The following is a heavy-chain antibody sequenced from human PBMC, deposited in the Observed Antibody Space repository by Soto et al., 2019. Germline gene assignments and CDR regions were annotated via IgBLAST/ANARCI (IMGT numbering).Heavy chain of an antibody. CDR3: STDSYTDLTVVRLDN. J-gene: IGHJ4*01. CDR2: IKSKSHGGTT. V-gene: IGHV3-15*07. D-gene: IGHD3-22*01. CDR1: GETFCTAL. Sequence: GGSMEISSAVSGETFCTALINGVLQNTGTGLEWVGRIKSKSHGGTTDFAAPVKGRFAISRDDSKSIAHMEMNSLKIEDTAVYYCSTDSYTDLTVVRLDNWGHGILVPGSS.